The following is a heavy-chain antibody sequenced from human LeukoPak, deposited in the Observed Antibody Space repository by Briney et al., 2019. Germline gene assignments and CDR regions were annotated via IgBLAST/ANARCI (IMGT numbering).Heavy chain of an antibody. J-gene: IGHJ6*03. D-gene: IGHD3-9*01. CDR1: GFTFSTYA. Sequence: GGSLRLSCEASGFTFSTYAMSWVRQAPGKGLEWVSGIISNSNGYYADSVRGRFTISRDNSKNTMYLQMNRLRAEDTAIYYCARDSLYYDILTGYSYYYYYMDVWGKGTTVTVSS. CDR3: ARDSLYYDILTGYSYYYYYMDV. V-gene: IGHV3-23*01. CDR2: IISNSNG.